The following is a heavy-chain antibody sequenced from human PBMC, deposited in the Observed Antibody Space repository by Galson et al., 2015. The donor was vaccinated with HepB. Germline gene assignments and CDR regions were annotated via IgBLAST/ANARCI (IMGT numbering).Heavy chain of an antibody. Sequence: CAISGDSVSSNSAAWNWIRQSPSRGLEWLGRTYYRSKWYNDYAVSVKSRITINPDTSKNQFSLQLNSVTPEDTAVYYCARAVRGYYDRRVFDPWGQGTLVTVSS. CDR1: GDSVSSNSAA. CDR3: ARAVRGYYDRRVFDP. D-gene: IGHD3-22*01. J-gene: IGHJ5*02. CDR2: TYYRSKWYN. V-gene: IGHV6-1*01.